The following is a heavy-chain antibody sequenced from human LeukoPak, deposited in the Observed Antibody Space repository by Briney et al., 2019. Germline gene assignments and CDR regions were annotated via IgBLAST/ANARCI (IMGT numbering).Heavy chain of an antibody. CDR3: TTGDEDSPMSFYY. V-gene: IGHV3-43*01. J-gene: IGHJ4*02. CDR1: GFVFKGSA. CDR2: INWDGGTT. D-gene: IGHD5-18*01. Sequence: PGGSLRLTCAASGFVFKGSAMRWVRQAPGKGLEWVSLINWDGGTTHYAGSVKGRFTISRDNSKNSLYLQLNSLTSDDTALYYCTTGDEDSPMSFYYWGQGTLVTVSS.